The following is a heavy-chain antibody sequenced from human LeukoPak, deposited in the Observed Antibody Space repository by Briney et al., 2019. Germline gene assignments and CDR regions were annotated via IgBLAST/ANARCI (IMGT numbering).Heavy chain of an antibody. D-gene: IGHD5-12*01. CDR3: ARVGGYSGSFDY. Sequence: PGGSLRLSCAASGFTFSSYAMHWVRQAPGKGLEYVSAISSNGGSTYYANSVKGRFTISRDNSKNTLYLQMGSLRAEDMAVYYCARVGGYSGSFDYWGQGTLVTVSS. J-gene: IGHJ4*02. CDR1: GFTFSSYA. V-gene: IGHV3-64*01. CDR2: ISSNGGST.